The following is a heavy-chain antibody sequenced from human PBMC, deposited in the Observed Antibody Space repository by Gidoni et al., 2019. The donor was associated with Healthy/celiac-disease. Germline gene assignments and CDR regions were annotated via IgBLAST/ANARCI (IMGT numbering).Heavy chain of an antibody. CDR2: ISSSSSYT. Sequence: GKGLEWVSYISSSSSYTNYADSVKGRFTISRDNAKNSLYLQMNSLRAEDTAVYYCASGTRARGTPVHYYYYGMDVWGQGTTVTVSS. CDR3: ASGTRARGTPVHYYYYGMDV. J-gene: IGHJ6*02. V-gene: IGHV3-11*06. D-gene: IGHD2-15*01.